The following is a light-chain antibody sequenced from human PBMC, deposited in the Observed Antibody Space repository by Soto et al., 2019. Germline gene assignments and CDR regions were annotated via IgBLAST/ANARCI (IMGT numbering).Light chain of an antibody. J-gene: IGKJ1*01. CDR2: VAS. V-gene: IGKV3-15*01. CDR3: QQYNNWPQT. CDR1: QSVGGN. Sequence: EIVMTQSPATLSVSPGERATLSCRASQSVGGNLAWYQQKPGQAPRLLIYVASTRATGIPARFSGSGSGTEFTITISSLQSEDSAVYYCQQYNNWPQTFGQGTKVEIK.